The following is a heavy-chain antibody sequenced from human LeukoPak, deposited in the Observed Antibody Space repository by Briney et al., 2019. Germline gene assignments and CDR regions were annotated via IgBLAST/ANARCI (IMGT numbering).Heavy chain of an antibody. CDR3: ARAYSSSSNFDY. CDR2: IIPIFGTA. CDR1: GGTFSSYA. J-gene: IGHJ4*02. D-gene: IGHD6-6*01. V-gene: IGHV1-69*05. Sequence: SVKVSCKASGGTFSSYAISWVRQAPGQGLEWMGGIIPIFGTANYAQKFQGRVTITTDESTSTAYMEPSSLRSEDTAVYYCARAYSSSSNFDYWGQGTLVTVSS.